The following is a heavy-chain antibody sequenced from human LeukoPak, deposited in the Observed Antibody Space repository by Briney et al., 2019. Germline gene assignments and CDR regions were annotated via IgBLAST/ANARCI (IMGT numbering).Heavy chain of an antibody. V-gene: IGHV5-51*01. CDR2: IYPGDSDT. Sequence: GESLKISCKGSGYSFTSYWIGWVRQMPGKGLEWMGIIYPGDSDTRYSPSFQGQVTISADKSISTAYLQWSSLKASDTAMYYCARHANYDFWRSWFDPWGQGTLVTVSS. D-gene: IGHD3-3*01. J-gene: IGHJ5*02. CDR1: GYSFTSYW. CDR3: ARHANYDFWRSWFDP.